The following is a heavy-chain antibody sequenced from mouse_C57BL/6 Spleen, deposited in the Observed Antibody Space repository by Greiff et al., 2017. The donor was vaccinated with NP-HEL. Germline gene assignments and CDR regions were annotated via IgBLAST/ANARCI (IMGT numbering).Heavy chain of an antibody. CDR2: IRNKANGYTT. Sequence: EVKLVESGGGLVQPGGSLSLSCAASGFTFTDYYMSWVRQPPGKALEWLGFIRNKANGYTTEYSASVKGRFTISRDNSQSILYLQMNALRAEDSATYYCARSSLYSSLDYWGQGTTLTVSS. V-gene: IGHV7-3*01. D-gene: IGHD2-12*01. J-gene: IGHJ2*01. CDR1: GFTFTDYY. CDR3: ARSSLYSSLDY.